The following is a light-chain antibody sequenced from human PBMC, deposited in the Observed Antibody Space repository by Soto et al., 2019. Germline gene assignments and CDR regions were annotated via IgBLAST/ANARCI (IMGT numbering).Light chain of an antibody. CDR1: QDIVNY. CDR2: ATS. V-gene: IGKV1-16*01. Sequence: DIQLTQTPSSLSASVGDRVTITCRASQDIVNYLAWFQQKPGKPPKSLIHATSTLQSGVPSRFSGSGSETRFTLTISSLQPEDFATYYCQQYGFYPITFGQGTRLDIK. J-gene: IGKJ5*01. CDR3: QQYGFYPIT.